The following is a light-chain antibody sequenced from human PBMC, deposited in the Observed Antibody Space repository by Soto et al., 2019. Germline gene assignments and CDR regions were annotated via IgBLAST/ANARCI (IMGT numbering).Light chain of an antibody. CDR3: QQYNSYPLT. Sequence: DIQMTQSPSTLSASVGDRVTITCRASQSSSNWLAWYQQKPGKAHKVLIYEASSLESGVPSRFSGSGSGTEFTLTIRSLHPDDFVTYYCQQYNSYPLTFGGWTKVEIK. CDR2: EAS. J-gene: IGKJ4*01. V-gene: IGKV1-5*03. CDR1: QSSSNW.